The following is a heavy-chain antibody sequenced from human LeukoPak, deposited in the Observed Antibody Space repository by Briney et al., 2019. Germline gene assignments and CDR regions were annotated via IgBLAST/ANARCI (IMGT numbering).Heavy chain of an antibody. CDR2: INTDGDRT. CDR1: GFTFFSYE. Sequence: GGSLRLSCAASGFTFFSYEMQWARQAPGKGLVWVSRINTDGDRTSYADSVKGRFTISRDNAKNTLYLQVNSLRAEDTAVYYCARELPREVTLDYWGQGTLVTVSS. D-gene: IGHD2-21*02. V-gene: IGHV3-74*01. CDR3: ARELPREVTLDY. J-gene: IGHJ4*02.